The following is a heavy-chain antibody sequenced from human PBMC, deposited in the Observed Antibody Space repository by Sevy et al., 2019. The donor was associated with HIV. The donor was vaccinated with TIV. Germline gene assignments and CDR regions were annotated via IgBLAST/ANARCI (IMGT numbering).Heavy chain of an antibody. CDR1: GDSVSSNSAA. V-gene: IGHV6-1*01. J-gene: IGHJ6*03. Sequence: KQSQTLSLTCAISGDSVSSNSAAWNWIRQSPSRGLEWLGRTYYRSKWYNDYAVSVKSRITINPDTSKNQFSLQLNSVTPEDTAVYYCARDRGGSGYSSSWYGYYYYYMDVWGKGTTVTVSS. CDR3: ARDRGGSGYSSSWYGYYYYYMDV. D-gene: IGHD6-13*01. CDR2: TYYRSKWYN.